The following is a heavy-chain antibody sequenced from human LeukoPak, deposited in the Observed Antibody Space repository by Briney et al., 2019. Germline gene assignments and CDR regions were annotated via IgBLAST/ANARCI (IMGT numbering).Heavy chain of an antibody. V-gene: IGHV1-69*13. J-gene: IGHJ4*02. D-gene: IGHD5-18*01. Sequence: SVKVSCKASGGTFISYAISWVRQAPGQGLEWMGGIIPIFGTANYAQKFQGRVTITADESTSTAYMELSSLRSEDTAVYYCASEYSYGPAYIKFDYWGQGTLVTVSS. CDR2: IIPIFGTA. CDR3: ASEYSYGPAYIKFDY. CDR1: GGTFISYA.